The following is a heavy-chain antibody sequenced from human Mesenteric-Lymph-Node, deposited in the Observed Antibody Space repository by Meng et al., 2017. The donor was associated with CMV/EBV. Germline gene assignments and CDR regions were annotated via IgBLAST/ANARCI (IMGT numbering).Heavy chain of an antibody. J-gene: IGHJ4*02. Sequence: QVKVRQWGAGLLQPSEPLSLTCGVYGGSFSGYYWSWIRQPPGKGLEWIGEINHSGSTNYNPSLKSRVTISVDTSKNLFSLKLSSVTAADTAVYYCARHQRWLKSEGGFNYWGQGTLVTVSS. CDR3: ARHQRWLKSEGGFNY. CDR2: INHSGST. D-gene: IGHD4-23*01. V-gene: IGHV4-34*01. CDR1: GGSFSGYY.